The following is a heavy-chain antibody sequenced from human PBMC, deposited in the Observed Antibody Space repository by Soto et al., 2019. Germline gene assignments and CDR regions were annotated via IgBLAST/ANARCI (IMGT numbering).Heavy chain of an antibody. Sequence: QVQLVQSGAEVKKPGASVKVSCKASGYTFTSYAITWVRQAPGQGLEWMRWISAYNGNTNYAQKLQSRVTMTTDTSTITAYMELMSLRSADTAVYYCPRDAVAGPNDYRGQGTLVTAAS. CDR3: PRDAVAGPNDY. CDR2: ISAYNGNT. J-gene: IGHJ4*02. V-gene: IGHV1-18*01. CDR1: GYTFTSYA. D-gene: IGHD6-13*01.